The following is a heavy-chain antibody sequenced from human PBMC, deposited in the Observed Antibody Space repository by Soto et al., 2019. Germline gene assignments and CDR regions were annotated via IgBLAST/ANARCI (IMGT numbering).Heavy chain of an antibody. CDR3: AKDGAPRYCGRSSCHPAGAY. D-gene: IGHD2-15*01. Sequence: QVQLVESGGGVVQPGRSLRLSCAGSGFTFSNYGLHWVRQAPGKGLEWVAVISYDGSHKYYADSVKGRFNISRDNSNILLYLQMDRLRAADTAVYYCAKDGAPRYCGRSSCHPAGAYWGQGTLVNVSS. CDR1: GFTFSNYG. V-gene: IGHV3-30*18. J-gene: IGHJ4*02. CDR2: ISYDGSHK.